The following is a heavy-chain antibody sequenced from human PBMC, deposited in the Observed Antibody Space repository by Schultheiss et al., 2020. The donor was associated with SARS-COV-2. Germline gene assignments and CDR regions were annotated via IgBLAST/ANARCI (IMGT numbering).Heavy chain of an antibody. D-gene: IGHD3-10*01. CDR3: ACTYYYGSGSYENAFDI. J-gene: IGHJ3*02. Sequence: SQTLSLTCTVSGGSISSYYWSWIRQPPGKGLEWIGEINHSGSTNYNPSLKSRVTISVDTSKKQFSLKLSSVTAADTALYYCACTYYYGSGSYENAFDIWGQGTMVTVAS. V-gene: IGHV4-34*01. CDR2: INHSGST. CDR1: GGSISSYY.